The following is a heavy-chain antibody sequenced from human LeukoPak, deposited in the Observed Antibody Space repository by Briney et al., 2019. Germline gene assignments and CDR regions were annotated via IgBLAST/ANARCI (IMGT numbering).Heavy chain of an antibody. V-gene: IGHV4-31*03. D-gene: IGHD3-10*01. CDR2: IYYSGST. J-gene: IGHJ6*02. CDR3: ARDHSGDQDRYYYYYGMDV. Sequence: SQTLSLTCTVSGGSISSGGYYWSWIRQHPGKGLEWIGYIYYSGSTYYNPSLKSRVTISVDTSKNQFSLKLSSVTAADTAVYYCARDHSGDQDRYYYYYGMDVWGQGTTVTVSS. CDR1: GGSISSGGYY.